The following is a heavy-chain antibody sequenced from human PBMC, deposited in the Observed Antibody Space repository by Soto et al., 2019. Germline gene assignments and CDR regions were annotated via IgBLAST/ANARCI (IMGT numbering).Heavy chain of an antibody. D-gene: IGHD3-9*01. CDR1: GYTLTSYY. CDR3: ASVQGAYDLLTGIHY. V-gene: IGHV1-46*01. J-gene: IGHJ4*02. CDR2: INPSGGST. Sequence: ASVKVSCKASGYTLTSYYMHWVRQAPGQGLEWMGIINPSGGSTSYAQKFQGRVTMTRDTSTSTVYMELSSLRSEDTAVYYCASVQGAYDLLTGIHYSGPALRVSVSS.